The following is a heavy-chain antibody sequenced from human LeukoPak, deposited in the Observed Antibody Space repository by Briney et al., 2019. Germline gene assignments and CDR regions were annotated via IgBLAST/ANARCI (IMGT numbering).Heavy chain of an antibody. CDR3: ARALWDYDSSGPDYYFDY. V-gene: IGHV3-53*01. CDR2: IYSGGST. Sequence: PRGSLRLSCAASGFTVSSNYMSWGRQAPREGLEWVSVIYSGGSTQYADSVKGRFTISRDNSKKTLYLQMNSLRAEDTAVYYCARALWDYDSSGPDYYFDYWGQGTLVTVSS. D-gene: IGHD3-22*01. CDR1: GFTVSSNY. J-gene: IGHJ4*02.